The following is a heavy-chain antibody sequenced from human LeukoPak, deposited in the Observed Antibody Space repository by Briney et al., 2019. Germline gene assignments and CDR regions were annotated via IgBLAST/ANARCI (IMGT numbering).Heavy chain of an antibody. D-gene: IGHD5-24*01. CDR1: GGTFSSYA. V-gene: IGHV1-69*04. Sequence: ASVKVSCKASGGTFSSYAISWVRQAPGQGLEWMGRIIPILGIANYAQKFQGRVTITADKSTSTAYMELSSLRSEDTAVYYCARDKGWLQFRDIWGQGTMVTVSS. CDR3: ARDKGWLQFRDI. J-gene: IGHJ3*02. CDR2: IIPILGIA.